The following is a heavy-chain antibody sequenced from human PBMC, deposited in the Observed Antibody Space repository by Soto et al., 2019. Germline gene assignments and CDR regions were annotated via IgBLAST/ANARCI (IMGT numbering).Heavy chain of an antibody. CDR2: IYSGGST. CDR3: ARGARPLSVVPPAFDI. Sequence: GGSLRLSCASSGFTVSSNYMSWVRQAPGKGLEWVSVIYSGGSTYYADSVKGRFTISRHNSKNTLYLQMNSLRAEDAAVYYCARGARPLSVVPPAFDIWGQGTMVTVSS. J-gene: IGHJ3*02. CDR1: GFTVSSNY. D-gene: IGHD2-15*01. V-gene: IGHV3-53*04.